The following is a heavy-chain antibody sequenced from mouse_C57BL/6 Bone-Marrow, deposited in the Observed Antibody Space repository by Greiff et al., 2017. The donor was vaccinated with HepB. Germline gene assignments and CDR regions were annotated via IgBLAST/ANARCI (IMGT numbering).Heavy chain of an antibody. CDR3: TTPHLIYYDYEGYFDY. J-gene: IGHJ2*01. V-gene: IGHV14-1*01. CDR1: GFNIKDYY. CDR2: IDPEDGDT. D-gene: IGHD2-4*01. Sequence: EVQLQQSGAELVRPGASVKLSCTASGFNIKDYYMHWVKQRPEQGLEWIGRIDPEDGDTEYAPKFQGKATMTADTSSNTAYLQLSSLTSEDTAVYYCTTPHLIYYDYEGYFDYWGQGTTLTVSS.